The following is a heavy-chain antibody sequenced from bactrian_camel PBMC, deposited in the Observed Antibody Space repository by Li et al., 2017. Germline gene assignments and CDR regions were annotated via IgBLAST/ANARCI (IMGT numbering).Heavy chain of an antibody. V-gene: IGHV3S53*01. Sequence: HVQLVESGGGSVQAGGSLRLSCAAPRRTASFACMGWFRQVPGKEGEEVARIGGNAGTRYSDSVKGRFTISKDNAKNTLYLQMNSLKPEDTAMYYCAAESFYLQRAPQWTKILEFGGGQGYWGQGTQVTVS. CDR1: RRTASFAC. J-gene: IGHJ4*01. CDR3: AAESFYLQRAPQWTKILEFGGGQGY. D-gene: IGHD7*01. CDR2: IGGNAGT.